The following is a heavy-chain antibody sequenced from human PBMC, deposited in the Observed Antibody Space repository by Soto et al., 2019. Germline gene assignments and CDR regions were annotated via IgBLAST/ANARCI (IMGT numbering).Heavy chain of an antibody. D-gene: IGHD2-8*01. Sequence: QVQLQESGPGLVKPSEILSLTCTVSGGSISSYYWSWIRQPLGKGLEWIGYIYYSGSTNYNPSLKSRVTIPVDTSKNQFSLKLSSVTAADTAVYYCARDIMGTNFYYYGMDVWGQGTTVTVSS. V-gene: IGHV4-59*01. CDR2: IYYSGST. J-gene: IGHJ6*02. CDR1: GGSISSYY. CDR3: ARDIMGTNFYYYGMDV.